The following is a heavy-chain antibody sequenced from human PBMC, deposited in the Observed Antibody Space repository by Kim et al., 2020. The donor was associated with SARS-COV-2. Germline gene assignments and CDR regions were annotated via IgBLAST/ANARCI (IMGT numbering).Heavy chain of an antibody. J-gene: IGHJ4*01. CDR3: AKYGAD. V-gene: IGHV3-7*03. CDR2: KNDGRET. Sequence: KNDGRETYDVDSGKGRFTVSRDNAKNSLYLQMNSLRAEDTAIYYCAKYGADWGPGTLVTVSS. D-gene: IGHD3-10*01.